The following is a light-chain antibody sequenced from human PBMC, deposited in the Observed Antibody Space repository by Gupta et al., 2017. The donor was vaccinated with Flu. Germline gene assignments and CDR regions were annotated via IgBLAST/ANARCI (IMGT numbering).Light chain of an antibody. CDR1: SSDVGGSKY. CDR2: EVS. V-gene: IGLV2-14*01. CDR3: YSYTTSSTPWV. Sequence: ITISCTGTSSDVGGSKYVSWYEHHPGKAPKLIIFEVSHRPSGVSNRLSGSKSGNTASLTISGLQADDEADYYCYSYTTSSTPWVFGGGTKVTVL. J-gene: IGLJ3*02.